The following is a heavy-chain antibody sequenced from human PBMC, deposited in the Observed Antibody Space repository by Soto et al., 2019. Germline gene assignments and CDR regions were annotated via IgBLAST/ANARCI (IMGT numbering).Heavy chain of an antibody. D-gene: IGHD3-22*01. Sequence: PSETLSLTCTVSGGSISSGDYYWSWIRQPPGKGLEWIGYIYYSGGTYYNPSLKSRVTISVDTSKNQFSLKLSSVTAADTAVYYCARDRDSSGYYYDYWGQGTLVTVSS. CDR3: ARDRDSSGYYYDY. CDR2: IYYSGGT. J-gene: IGHJ4*02. V-gene: IGHV4-30-4*01. CDR1: GGSISSGDYY.